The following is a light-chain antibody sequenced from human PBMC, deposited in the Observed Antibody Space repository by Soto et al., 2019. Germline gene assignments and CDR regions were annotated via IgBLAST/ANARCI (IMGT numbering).Light chain of an antibody. CDR1: QSVLYSSNNKNY. J-gene: IGKJ4*01. CDR3: QQYYGAPFT. Sequence: DIVLTQSPDSLAVSLGERATINCKSSQSVLYSSNNKNYLAWYQQKPGQPPKLLIYWASTRESGVPDRFIGSGFGTDFTLTISSLQAEDVAVYSCQQYYGAPFTFGGGTKVEI. CDR2: WAS. V-gene: IGKV4-1*01.